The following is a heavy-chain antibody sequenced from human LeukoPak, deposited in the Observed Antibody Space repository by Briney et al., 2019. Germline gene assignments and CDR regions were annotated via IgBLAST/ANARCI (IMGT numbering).Heavy chain of an antibody. D-gene: IGHD2-15*01. Sequence: ASVKVSCKASGYTFTSYGISWVRQAPGQGLEWMGWISAYNGNTNYAQKLQGRVTMTRNTSISTAYMELSSLRSEDTAVYYCARGRRYCSGGSCYGNWFDPWGQGTLVTVSS. CDR1: GYTFTSYG. V-gene: IGHV1-18*01. CDR3: ARGRRYCSGGSCYGNWFDP. CDR2: ISAYNGNT. J-gene: IGHJ5*02.